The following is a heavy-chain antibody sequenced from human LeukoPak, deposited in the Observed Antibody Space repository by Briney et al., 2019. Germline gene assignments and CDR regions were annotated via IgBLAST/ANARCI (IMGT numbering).Heavy chain of an antibody. J-gene: IGHJ3*02. V-gene: IGHV4-34*01. CDR3: ARFLYCSGGSCYRAFDI. CDR1: GGSFSGYY. CDR2: INHSGST. Sequence: PSETLSLTCAVYGGSFSGYYWSWIRQPPGKGLEWIGEINHSGSTNYNLSLKSRVTISVDTSKNQFSLKLSSVTAADTAVYYCARFLYCSGGSCYRAFDIWGQGTMVTVSS. D-gene: IGHD2-15*01.